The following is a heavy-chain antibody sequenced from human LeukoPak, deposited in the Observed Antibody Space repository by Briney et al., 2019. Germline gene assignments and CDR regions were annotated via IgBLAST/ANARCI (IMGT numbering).Heavy chain of an antibody. CDR3: ARGLGFGESSYYYYYMDG. CDR2: IYYSGST. CDR1: GGSISSYY. Sequence: PSETLSLTCTVSGGSISSYYWSWIRQPPGKGLEWIGYIYYSGSTNYNPSLKSRVTISVDTSKNQFSLKLSSVTAADTAVYYCARGLGFGESSYYYYYMDGWGKGPRSPSP. D-gene: IGHD3-10*01. J-gene: IGHJ6*03. V-gene: IGHV4-59*01.